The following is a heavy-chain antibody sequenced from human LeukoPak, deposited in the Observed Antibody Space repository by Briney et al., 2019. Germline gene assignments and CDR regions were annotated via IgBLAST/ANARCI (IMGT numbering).Heavy chain of an antibody. CDR2: IYHSGST. CDR1: GYSISSGYY. CDR3: AREYSGYYYYWFDP. Sequence: PSETLSLTCTVSGYSISSGYYWGWIRQPPGKGLEWIGSIYHSGSTYYNPSLKSRVTISVDTSKNQFSLKLSSVTAADTAVYYCAREYSGYYYYWFDPWGQGTLVTVSS. V-gene: IGHV4-38-2*02. J-gene: IGHJ5*02. D-gene: IGHD3-22*01.